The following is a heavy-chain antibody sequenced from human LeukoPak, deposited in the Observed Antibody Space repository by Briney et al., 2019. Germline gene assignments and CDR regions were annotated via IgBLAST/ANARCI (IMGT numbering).Heavy chain of an antibody. CDR1: RGSISSYY. CDR2: IYNREST. CDR3: ARALLRYDSSSRSLSWYFDL. J-gene: IGHJ2*01. V-gene: IGHV4-59*01. Sequence: PSETLSLTCTVSRGSISSYYWTWIRQPPGEGLEWIGYIYNRESTNYNPSLKSRVTISVDTSKNQFSLNLSSGTAADTAIYYCARALLRYDSSSRSLSWYFDLWGRGTLVTVSS. D-gene: IGHD3-22*01.